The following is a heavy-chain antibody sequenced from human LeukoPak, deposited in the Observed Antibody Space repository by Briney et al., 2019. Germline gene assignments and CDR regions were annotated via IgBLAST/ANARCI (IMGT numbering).Heavy chain of an antibody. CDR1: GFTFSSYA. Sequence: GGSLRLSCAASGFTFSSYAMHWVRQAPGKGLEYVSAISSNGGSTYYANSVKGRFTISRDNSKNTVYLQMNSLRAEDTAVYFCARVDHWVLGYRYINFDYWGQGTLVTVSS. CDR2: ISSNGGST. J-gene: IGHJ4*02. V-gene: IGHV3-64*01. CDR3: ARVDHWVLGYRYINFDY. D-gene: IGHD3-16*02.